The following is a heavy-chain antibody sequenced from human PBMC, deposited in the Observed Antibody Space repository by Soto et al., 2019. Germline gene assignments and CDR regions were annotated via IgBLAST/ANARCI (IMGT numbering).Heavy chain of an antibody. CDR2: IVVGSGNT. J-gene: IGHJ4*02. V-gene: IGHV1-58*02. Sequence: GASVKVSSKASGFTFSNSAIQWMRQARGERLEWIGWIVVGSGNTNYAQKIQERVTIIRDMSTSTSYMELSSLTSEDTAVYYCVLCTTTSCYGKFYYWGQGTLVTVSS. CDR3: VLCTTTSCYGKFYY. D-gene: IGHD2-2*01. CDR1: GFTFSNSA.